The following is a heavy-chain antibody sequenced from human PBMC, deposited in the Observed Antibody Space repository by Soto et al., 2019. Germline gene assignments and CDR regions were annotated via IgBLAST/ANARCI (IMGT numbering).Heavy chain of an antibody. Sequence: QVQLVQSGAEVKNPGASVKVSCMASGYTFTRYGIGWARQAPGQGLEWMGWINTYNGNTNYAQNVQGRVTLTTDTSTSTAYMEMRSMRSNDTAIYYCAMVDVYVTPSPQDVWGQGTTVNVSS. D-gene: IGHD3-16*01. CDR2: INTYNGNT. CDR3: AMVDVYVTPSPQDV. CDR1: GYTFTRYG. J-gene: IGHJ6*02. V-gene: IGHV1-18*01.